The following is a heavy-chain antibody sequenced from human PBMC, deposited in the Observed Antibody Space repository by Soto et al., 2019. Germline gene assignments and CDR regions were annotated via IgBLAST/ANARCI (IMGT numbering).Heavy chain of an antibody. CDR3: ARDERSGWGWYVMDV. Sequence: PSETLSLTCAVSGDSISSGYYWAWIRQPPGKGLEWIGSIYHSGTTYYNPSLKSRVTISVDTSKNQFSLKLSSVTAADSAVYYCARDERSGWGWYVMDVWGQGTTVTVSS. CDR1: GDSISSGYY. J-gene: IGHJ6*02. CDR2: IYHSGTT. V-gene: IGHV4-38-2*02. D-gene: IGHD3-22*01.